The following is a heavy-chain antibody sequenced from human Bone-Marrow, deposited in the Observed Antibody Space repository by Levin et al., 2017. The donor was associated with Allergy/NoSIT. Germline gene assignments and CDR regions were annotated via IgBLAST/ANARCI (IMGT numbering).Heavy chain of an antibody. D-gene: IGHD2-15*01. CDR3: ARFWLYGCRGGSCYTSFYYYGMDD. CDR1: GYTFASYW. V-gene: IGHV5-51*01. Sequence: GESLKISCKGSGYTFASYWIGWVRQMPGKGLEWMGFIYPGDFNTAYNPSFQGQVTISADNSISTAYLQWSSLRASDTAMYYCARFWLYGCRGGSCYTSFYYYGMDDWGQGTTVTVS. CDR2: IYPGDFNT. J-gene: IGHJ6*02.